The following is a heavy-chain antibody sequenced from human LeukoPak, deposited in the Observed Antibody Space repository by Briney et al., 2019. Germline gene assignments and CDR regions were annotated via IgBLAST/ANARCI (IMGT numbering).Heavy chain of an antibody. J-gene: IGHJ5*02. CDR3: ARHWSHSVAQFGRSYWFDP. CDR2: MDTSGHT. CDR1: GGSLSSGY. V-gene: IGHV4-4*07. D-gene: IGHD2-15*01. Sequence: SETLSLTCTVSGGSLSSGYWSWIRQPAGKGLEWIGHMDTSGHTNYNSSLMSRVTMSVDTSKNQFSLRLTSVTAADTAVYYCARHWSHSVAQFGRSYWFDPWGQGTLVTVSS.